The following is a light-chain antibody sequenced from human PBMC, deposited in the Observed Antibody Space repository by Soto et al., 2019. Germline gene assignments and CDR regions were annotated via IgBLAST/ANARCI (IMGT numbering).Light chain of an antibody. CDR1: SNDVGGYNF. Sequence: QSALTQPPSASGSPGQSVTISCTGTSNDVGGYNFVSWYQQHPGKAPKLMIYEVSKRPSGVPDRFSGSKSGNTASLTVSGLQADDEADYYCTSYAGSNIPVVFGGGTKVTVL. J-gene: IGLJ2*01. V-gene: IGLV2-8*01. CDR3: TSYAGSNIPVV. CDR2: EVS.